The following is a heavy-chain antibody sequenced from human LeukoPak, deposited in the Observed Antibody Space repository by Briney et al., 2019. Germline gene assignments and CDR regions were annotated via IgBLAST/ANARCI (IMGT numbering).Heavy chain of an antibody. Sequence: QPGGSLRLSCAASGFTFRTSAMSWVRRAPAKGLQWVSSINGGDYSTYYADSVKGRFTISRDSSKNILYLQMNSLRTDDTAMYYCATANPTPRGINFDSWGQGTLVTVSS. D-gene: IGHD3-10*01. J-gene: IGHJ4*02. CDR1: GFTFRTSA. CDR3: ATANPTPRGINFDS. V-gene: IGHV3-23*01. CDR2: INGGDYST.